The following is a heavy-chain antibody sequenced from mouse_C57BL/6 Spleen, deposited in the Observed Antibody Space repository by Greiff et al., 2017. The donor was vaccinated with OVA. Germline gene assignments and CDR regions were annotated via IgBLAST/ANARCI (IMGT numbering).Heavy chain of an antibody. D-gene: IGHD1-1*01. CDR3: ARGGYYGSSYDAMDY. CDR1: GYTFTDYY. Sequence: QLQQSGPELVKPGASVKISCKASGYTFTDYYMNWVKQSHGKSLEWIGDINPNNGGTSYNQKFKGKATLTVDKSSSTAYMELRSLTSEDSAVYYCARGGYYGSSYDAMDYWGQGTSVTVSS. J-gene: IGHJ4*01. V-gene: IGHV1-26*01. CDR2: INPNNGGT.